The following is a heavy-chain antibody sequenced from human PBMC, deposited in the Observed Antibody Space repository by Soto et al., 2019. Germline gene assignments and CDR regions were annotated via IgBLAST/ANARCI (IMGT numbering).Heavy chain of an antibody. D-gene: IGHD3-9*01. CDR1: GFTFSSYA. CDR3: ARAWKGPEDXLTGYYKRNYYYYGMDV. J-gene: IGHJ6*02. V-gene: IGHV3-30-3*01. CDR2: MSYDGSNK. Sequence: GGSLRLSCPLSGFTFSSYAMHWVRQAAGKGREWVAVMSYDGSNKYYAGSVKDRFTISRDNSKNTPYLQMNSLRAEDTAVYYCARAWKGPEDXLTGYYKRNYYYYGMDVWGQGTTVTVSS.